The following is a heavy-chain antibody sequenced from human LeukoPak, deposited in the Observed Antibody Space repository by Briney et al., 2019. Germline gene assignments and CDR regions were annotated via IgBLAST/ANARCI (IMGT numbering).Heavy chain of an antibody. D-gene: IGHD6-19*01. CDR2: ISGSDFST. V-gene: IGHV3-23*01. CDR3: ARGNEDSSGSYWFDP. Sequence: GGSLRLSRAASGFTFSSYAMSWVRQAPGKGLEWVSSISGSDFSTNHADSVIGRFTIYRDNSKNTLYLQMNSLRAEDTAVYYCARGNEDSSGSYWFDPWGQGTLVTVSS. CDR1: GFTFSSYA. J-gene: IGHJ5*02.